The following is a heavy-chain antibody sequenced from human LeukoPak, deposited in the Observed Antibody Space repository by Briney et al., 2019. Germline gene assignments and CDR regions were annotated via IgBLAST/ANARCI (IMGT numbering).Heavy chain of an antibody. CDR3: ARDAPYCSGGSCYVDN. D-gene: IGHD2-15*01. CDR2: IKEDGSEK. CDR1: GFTFSSYW. Sequence: GGSLRLSCAASGFTFSSYWMRWVRQAPGRGLEWEANIKEDGSEKDYVDSVKGRFTISRDNAKNSLYLQMYRLRAEDTAVYYCARDAPYCSGGSCYVDNWGQGTPVTVSS. V-gene: IGHV3-7*05. J-gene: IGHJ4*02.